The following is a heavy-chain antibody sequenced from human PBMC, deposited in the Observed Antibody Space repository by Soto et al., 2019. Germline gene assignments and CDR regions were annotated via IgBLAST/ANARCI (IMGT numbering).Heavy chain of an antibody. J-gene: IGHJ4*01. CDR2: VSGYSDKR. CDR3: ARGWGKYFGVNDF. Sequence: ASVKVSCKASGYTFNTFGITWVRQAPGQGLEWMGCVSGYSDKRDYSRKLQDRITLTADPSTTTSYMEFRSLTSDDTAVYYCARGWGKYFGVNDFWG. V-gene: IGHV1-18*01. D-gene: IGHD2-8*01. CDR1: GYTFNTFG.